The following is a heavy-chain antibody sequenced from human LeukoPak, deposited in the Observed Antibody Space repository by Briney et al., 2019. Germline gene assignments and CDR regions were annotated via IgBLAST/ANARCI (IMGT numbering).Heavy chain of an antibody. CDR2: INPNSGGT. V-gene: IGHV1-18*01. D-gene: IGHD6-13*01. J-gene: IGHJ4*02. CDR3: ARYVAAAGTGLFDY. Sequence: GASVKVSCKASGYTFTNYGFSWVRQAPGQGLEWMGWINPNSGGTNYAQKFQGRVTMTRDTSASTAYMGLSSLRSEDTAVYYCARYVAAAGTGLFDYWGQGTLVTVSS. CDR1: GYTFTNYG.